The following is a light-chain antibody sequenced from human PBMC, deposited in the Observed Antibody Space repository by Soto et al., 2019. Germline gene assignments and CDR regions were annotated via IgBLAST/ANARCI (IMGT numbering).Light chain of an antibody. CDR3: SSYTTSSTVV. CDR2: DVI. CDR1: GGDIGAYNY. Sequence: QSVLTQPASLSGSPGQSITISCAGTGGDIGAYNYVAWYQQHPGKAPKLMMYDVIRRPSVISTRFSGSKSGNTASLTISTLQAEDEDDYYSSSYTTSSTVVFGGGTKLTVL. V-gene: IGLV2-14*01. J-gene: IGLJ3*02.